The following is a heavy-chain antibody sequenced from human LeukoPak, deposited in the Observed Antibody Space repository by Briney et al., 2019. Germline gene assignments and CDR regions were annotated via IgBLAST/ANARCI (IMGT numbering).Heavy chain of an antibody. Sequence: GGSLRLSCAASGFTFGSYSMNWVRQAPGKGLEWVSSISSSSSYIYYADSVKGRFTISRDNSKNTLYLQMNSLRAEDTAVYYCAKDSGGITMVRGVKRYFDYWGQGTLVTVSS. CDR1: GFTFGSYS. V-gene: IGHV3-21*01. CDR3: AKDSGGITMVRGVKRYFDY. J-gene: IGHJ4*02. CDR2: ISSSSSYI. D-gene: IGHD3-10*01.